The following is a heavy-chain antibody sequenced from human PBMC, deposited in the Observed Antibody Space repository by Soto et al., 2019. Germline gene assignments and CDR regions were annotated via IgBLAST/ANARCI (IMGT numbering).Heavy chain of an antibody. CDR1: GGSISSGDYY. Sequence: QVQLQESGPGLVKPSQTLSLTCTVSGGSISSGDYYWSWIRQPPGKGLEWIGYIYYSGSTYYNPSLKSRFTISVDTSKNQFSLKLSSVTAADTAVYYCARGGNSGYDYWAFDIWGQGTMVTVSS. D-gene: IGHD5-12*01. CDR2: IYYSGST. CDR3: ARGGNSGYDYWAFDI. J-gene: IGHJ3*02. V-gene: IGHV4-30-4*01.